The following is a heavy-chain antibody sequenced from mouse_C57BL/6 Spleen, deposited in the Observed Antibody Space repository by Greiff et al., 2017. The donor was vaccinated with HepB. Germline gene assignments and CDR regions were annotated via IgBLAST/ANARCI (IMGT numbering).Heavy chain of an antibody. CDR1: GYAFSSSW. V-gene: IGHV1-82*01. D-gene: IGHD1-1*01. Sequence: QVQLQQSGPELVKPGASVKISCKASGYAFSSSWMNWVKQRPGKGLEWIGRIYPGDGDTNYNGKFKGKATLTADKASSTAYMQLSSLTSEDSAVYFCARSATLRYAMDYWGQGTSVTVSS. J-gene: IGHJ4*01. CDR2: IYPGDGDT. CDR3: ARSATLRYAMDY.